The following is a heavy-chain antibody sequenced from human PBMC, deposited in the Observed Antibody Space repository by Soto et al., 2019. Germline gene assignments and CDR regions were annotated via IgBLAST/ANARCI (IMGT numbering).Heavy chain of an antibody. V-gene: IGHV3-21*01. Sequence: EVQLVESGGGLVKPGGSLRLSCAASGFTFSSYSMNWARQAPGKGLEWVSAISGSSSHIYYADSVKGRFTISRDNAKNSLYLQMNSLRAEDTGVYYGARDLSPSAYWGQGTLVTVSS. CDR2: ISGSSSHI. CDR3: ARDLSPSAY. CDR1: GFTFSSYS. D-gene: IGHD3-16*01. J-gene: IGHJ4*02.